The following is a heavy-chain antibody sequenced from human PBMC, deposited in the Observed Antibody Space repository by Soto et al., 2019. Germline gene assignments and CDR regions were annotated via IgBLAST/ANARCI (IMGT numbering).Heavy chain of an antibody. J-gene: IGHJ3*02. Sequence: GGSRRLSCAASGFTFGSNAMHWVSQAPGRGLEWVEVISYDGSNKYYAHSVKGRFTIARDNSKNTLYLQMNSLRAEDTAVYYCARVFRRIGGAFDIWGQGTMVTVSS. D-gene: IGHD2-15*01. CDR3: ARVFRRIGGAFDI. CDR2: ISYDGSNK. V-gene: IGHV3-30*04. CDR1: GFTFGSNA.